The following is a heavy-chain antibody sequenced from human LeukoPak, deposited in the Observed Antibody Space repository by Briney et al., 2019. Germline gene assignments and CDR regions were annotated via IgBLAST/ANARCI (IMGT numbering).Heavy chain of an antibody. V-gene: IGHV3-23*01. J-gene: IGHJ5*02. CDR1: GFTFSSYA. D-gene: IGHD2-2*01. CDR2: ISSSGTST. Sequence: GGSLRLSCAASGFTFSSYAMSWVRQAPGKGLEWVSAISSSGTSTYYADSVKGRFTISRDNSKNTLYLQMNSLRAEDTAVYYCAKHSLASYCSSTSCYLSAWGQGTLVTVSS. CDR3: AKHSLASYCSSTSCYLSA.